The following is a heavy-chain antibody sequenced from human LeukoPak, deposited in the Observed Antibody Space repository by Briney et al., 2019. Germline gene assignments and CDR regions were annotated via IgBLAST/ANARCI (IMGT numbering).Heavy chain of an antibody. CDR2: IKQDGSEK. V-gene: IGHV3-7*01. CDR1: EFIFSGNW. J-gene: IGHJ4*02. CDR3: ARDGFVGAADY. D-gene: IGHD1-26*01. Sequence: TGGSLRLSCAASEFIFSGNWMNWVRQARGKGLEWVANIKQDGSEKQYVDSVRGRFTISRDNAKNSLYLQMNSLRVEDTAVYYCARDGFVGAADYWGQGTLATVSS.